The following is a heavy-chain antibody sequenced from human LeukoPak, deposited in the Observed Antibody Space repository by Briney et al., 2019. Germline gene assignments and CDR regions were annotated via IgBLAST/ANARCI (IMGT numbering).Heavy chain of an antibody. CDR1: GYTFTSYY. D-gene: IGHD6-6*01. CDR2: INPSGGST. V-gene: IGHV1-46*01. Sequence: ASVKVSCKASGYTFTSYYMHWVRQASGQGLEWMGIINPSGGSTSYAQKFQGRVTMTRDTSTSTVYMELSSLRSEDTAVYYCASSIAAPSAFDYWGQGTLVTVSS. J-gene: IGHJ4*02. CDR3: ASSIAAPSAFDY.